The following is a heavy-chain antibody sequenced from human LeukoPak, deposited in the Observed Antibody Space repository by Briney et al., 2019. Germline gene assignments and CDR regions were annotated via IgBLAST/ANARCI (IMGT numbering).Heavy chain of an antibody. V-gene: IGHV3-7*01. J-gene: IGHJ4*02. Sequence: GGSLRLSCAASGFTFSSYWMTWVRQAPGKGLEWVATIKQDGTERYNVDSVRGRFTISRDNAKNSLFLQVNSLRAEDTALYCCARYVNYFDPWGQGTLITVSS. CDR2: IKQDGTER. D-gene: IGHD3-10*02. CDR1: GFTFSSYW. CDR3: ARYVNYFDP.